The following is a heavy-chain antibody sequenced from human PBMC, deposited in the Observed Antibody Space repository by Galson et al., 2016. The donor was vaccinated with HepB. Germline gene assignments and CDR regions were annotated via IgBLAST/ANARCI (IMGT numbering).Heavy chain of an antibody. Sequence: SETLSLTCTVSGTSISSYYWSWIRQPPGKGLEWIGYIYYGGGISHNPSLNSRVTILVDTSKNQLSLKLSSVTAADTAVYYCARDFDAFDIWGQVTMVTVSS. J-gene: IGHJ3*02. V-gene: IGHV4-59*01. CDR2: IYYGGGI. CDR3: ARDFDAFDI. CDR1: GTSISSYY.